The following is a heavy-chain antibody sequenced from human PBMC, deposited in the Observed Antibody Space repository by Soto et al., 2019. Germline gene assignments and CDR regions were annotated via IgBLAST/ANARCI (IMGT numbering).Heavy chain of an antibody. CDR1: F. CDR2: ISSSGSTI. J-gene: IGHJ3*01. Sequence: FVCRLLLETRKGQEWVSYISSSGSTIYYADSVKGRFTISRDNAKNSLYLQMNSLRAEDTAVYYCARPLTYYYVFFD. D-gene: IGHD3-10*02. V-gene: IGHV3-11*01. CDR3: ARPLTYYYVFFD.